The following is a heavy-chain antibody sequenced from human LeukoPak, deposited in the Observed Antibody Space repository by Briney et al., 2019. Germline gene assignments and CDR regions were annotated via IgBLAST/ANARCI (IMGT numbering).Heavy chain of an antibody. J-gene: IGHJ3*02. CDR2: IRYDGSNK. CDR1: GFTFSSYG. Sequence: GGSLRLSCAASGFTFSSYGMHWVRQAPGKGLEWAAFIRYDGSNKYYADSVKGRFTISRDNSKNTLYLQMNSLRAEDTAVYYCRSWDSSGYYVAFDIWGQGTMVTVSS. D-gene: IGHD3-22*01. CDR3: RSWDSSGYYVAFDI. V-gene: IGHV3-30*02.